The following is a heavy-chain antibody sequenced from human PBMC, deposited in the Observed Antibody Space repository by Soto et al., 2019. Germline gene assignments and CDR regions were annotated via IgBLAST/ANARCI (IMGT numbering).Heavy chain of an antibody. D-gene: IGHD3-9*01. CDR3: ARVLAQYYDILTDYNWFDP. J-gene: IGHJ5*02. CDR2: INHSGST. CDR1: GGSFSGYY. Sequence: QVQLQQWGAGLLKPSETLSLTCAVYGGSFSGYYWSWIRQPPGKGLEWIGEINHSGSTNYNPSLKSRVTISVDTSKNQFSLKLSSVTAADTAVYYCARVLAQYYDILTDYNWFDPWGQGTLVTVS. V-gene: IGHV4-34*01.